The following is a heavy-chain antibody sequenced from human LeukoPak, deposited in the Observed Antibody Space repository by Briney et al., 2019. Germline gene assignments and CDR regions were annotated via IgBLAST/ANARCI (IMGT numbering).Heavy chain of an antibody. J-gene: IGHJ4*02. V-gene: IGHV1-2*02. CDR2: INPNSGGT. Sequence: ASVKVSCKASGYTFTGYYMHWVRQAPGQGLEWMGWINPNSGGTNYAQKFQGRVTMTRDTSISTAYMELSRLRSDGTAVYYCARDLTYYDILTGYYTPYYFDYWGQGTLVTVSS. CDR1: GYTFTGYY. D-gene: IGHD3-9*01. CDR3: ARDLTYYDILTGYYTPYYFDY.